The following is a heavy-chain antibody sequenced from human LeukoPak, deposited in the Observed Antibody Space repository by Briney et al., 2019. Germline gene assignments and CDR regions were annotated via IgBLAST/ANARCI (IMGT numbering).Heavy chain of an antibody. V-gene: IGHV1-69*13. D-gene: IGHD2-2*01. CDR3: ARVKESAPVAAAIPYFFDR. CDR2: IVPMFTTS. Sequence: GASVKVSCKASGGSFTNYAVSWLRQAPGHGLEWMGAIVPMFTTSDYAQKFRDRVTITADESTSTVYMDLRRLTYEDTAIYYCARVKESAPVAAAIPYFFDRRGQGTLVTVSS. CDR1: GGSFTNYA. J-gene: IGHJ4*02.